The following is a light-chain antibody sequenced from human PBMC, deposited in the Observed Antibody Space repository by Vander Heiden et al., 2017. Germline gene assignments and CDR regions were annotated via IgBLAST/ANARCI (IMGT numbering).Light chain of an antibody. CDR1: SSNIGAGYD. V-gene: IGLV1-40*01. CDR3: QSYDSSLSDSWV. J-gene: IGLJ3*02. CDR2: GNS. Sequence: QSVLTQPPSVSGAPGPRVTISCTGSSSNIGAGYDVHWYQQLPGTAPKLLIYGNSNRPSGVPDRFSGSKSGTSASLAITGLQAEDEADDYCQSYDSSLSDSWVFGGGTKLTVL.